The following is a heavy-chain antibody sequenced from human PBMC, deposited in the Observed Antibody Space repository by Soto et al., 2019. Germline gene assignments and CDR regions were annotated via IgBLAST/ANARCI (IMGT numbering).Heavy chain of an antibody. D-gene: IGHD3-22*01. CDR2: ISYDGSNK. CDR3: EKGSTSSAYSSLDY. Sequence: QVQLVESGGGVVQPGRSLRLSCAASGFTFSSFGIHWVRQAPGKGLEWVAVISYDGSNKYYTVSVKGRFTISRDNSKNTLDLPMDSLRAEDTAVYYCEKGSTSSAYSSLDYWGQGTLVTVSS. V-gene: IGHV3-30*18. J-gene: IGHJ4*02. CDR1: GFTFSSFG.